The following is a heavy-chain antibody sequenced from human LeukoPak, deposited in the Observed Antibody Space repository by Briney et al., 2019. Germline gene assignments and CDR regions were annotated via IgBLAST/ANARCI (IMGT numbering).Heavy chain of an antibody. J-gene: IGHJ6*02. D-gene: IGHD2/OR15-2a*01. CDR1: GFTFSRYW. CDR3: ASYLTAIPSRTDV. Sequence: TGGSLRLSCAASGFTFSRYWMHWLRQGPGKGLVWVSRISTDGSSSTYADSVKGRFTISRDNDKNTLYLQMNSLRAEDTAVYYCASYLTAIPSRTDVGGQGTTV. CDR2: ISTDGSSS. V-gene: IGHV3-74*01.